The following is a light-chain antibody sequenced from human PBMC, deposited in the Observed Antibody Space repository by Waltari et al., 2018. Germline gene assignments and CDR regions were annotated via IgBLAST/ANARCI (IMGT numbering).Light chain of an antibody. V-gene: IGKV3-11*01. CDR1: QSVSSY. CDR3: QQRSNWPRLT. J-gene: IGKJ4*01. Sequence: EIVFTQSPATLSLSLGARATPSCRASQSVSSYLAWYQQKPGQAPRLLIYDASNRATGIPARFSGSGSGTDFTLTISSLEPEDFAVYYCQQRSNWPRLTFGGGTKVEIK. CDR2: DAS.